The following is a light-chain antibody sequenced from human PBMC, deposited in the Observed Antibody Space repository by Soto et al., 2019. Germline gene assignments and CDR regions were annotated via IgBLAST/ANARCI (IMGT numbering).Light chain of an antibody. J-gene: IGLJ1*01. CDR1: GSDVGGYNL. V-gene: IGLV2-23*01. CDR2: EGS. Sequence: QSALTQPASVSGSPGQSITISCTGTGSDVGGYNLVSWFQQLPGKAPQLIIFEGSQRPSGVSSRFSASKSGNTASLTISALQAEDEADYYCCSYAGNSIYVFGIGTKLTVL. CDR3: CSYAGNSIYV.